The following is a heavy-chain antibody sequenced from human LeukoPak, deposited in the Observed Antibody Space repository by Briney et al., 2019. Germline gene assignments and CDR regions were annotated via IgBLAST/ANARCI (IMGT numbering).Heavy chain of an antibody. V-gene: IGHV3-30*03. D-gene: IGHD1-20*01. Sequence: GGSLRLSCAASGFTFSSYGMHWVRQAPGKGLEWVAVISYDGSNKYYADSVKGRFTISRDNSKNTLYLQMNSLRAEDTAVYYCARRRRITGTVGHDAFDIWGQGTMVTVSS. J-gene: IGHJ3*02. CDR2: ISYDGSNK. CDR3: ARRRRITGTVGHDAFDI. CDR1: GFTFSSYG.